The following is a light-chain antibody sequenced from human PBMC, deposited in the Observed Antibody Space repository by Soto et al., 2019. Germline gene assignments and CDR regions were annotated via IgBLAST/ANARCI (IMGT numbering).Light chain of an antibody. J-gene: IGKJ1*01. V-gene: IGKV1-5*03. CDR2: KAS. CDR3: QYWDDYSWT. CDR1: QSITDW. Sequence: DIQMTQSPSTLSASVGDRVTITCRASQSITDWLAWYQQKPGKAPKFQIYKASNLEGGVPPRFSGSGSGTEFTLTISSVQPDDFATYYCQYWDDYSWTFGQGTKVEIK.